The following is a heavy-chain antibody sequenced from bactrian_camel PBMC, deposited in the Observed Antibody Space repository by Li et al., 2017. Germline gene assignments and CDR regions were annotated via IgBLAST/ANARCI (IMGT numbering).Heavy chain of an antibody. Sequence: HVQLVESGGGLVQPGGSLRLSCAVSGLTFRDYYMTWVRQAPGKELEWVAGINVAGTLTYYTDSVKGRFIVSRDNAKNTLYLQMNSLKTEDTAVYYCAAEPLGAPLPAFRYWGQGTQVTVS. D-gene: IGHD3*01. V-gene: IGHV3S33*01. J-gene: IGHJ4*01. CDR2: INVAGTLT. CDR1: GLTFRDYY. CDR3: AAEPLGAPLPAFRY.